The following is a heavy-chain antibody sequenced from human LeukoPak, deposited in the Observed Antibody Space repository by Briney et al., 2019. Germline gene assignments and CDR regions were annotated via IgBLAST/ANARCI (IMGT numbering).Heavy chain of an antibody. CDR1: GFTFSSYA. CDR2: ISGSGGST. J-gene: IGHJ3*02. Sequence: GGSLRLSCAASGFTFSSYAMSWVRQAPGKGLEWVSAISGSGGSTYYADSVKGRFTISRDNSKNTLYLQMNSLRAEDTAVYYCAKDREYYDFYESAFDIRGQGAMVTVSS. D-gene: IGHD3-3*01. V-gene: IGHV3-23*01. CDR3: AKDREYYDFYESAFDI.